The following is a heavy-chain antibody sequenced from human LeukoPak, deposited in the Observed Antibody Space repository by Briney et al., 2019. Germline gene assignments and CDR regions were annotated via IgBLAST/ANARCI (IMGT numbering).Heavy chain of an antibody. J-gene: IGHJ5*02. CDR3: ARDKSSGRHNWFDP. Sequence: SETLSLTCTVSGGSISSYYWSWIRQPAGKGLEWIGRIYTSGSTNYNPSLKSRATMSVDTARNQFSLKLHSVTAADTAVYYCARDKSSGRHNWFDPWGQGTLVTVSS. V-gene: IGHV4-4*07. CDR2: IYTSGST. D-gene: IGHD6-25*01. CDR1: GGSISSYY.